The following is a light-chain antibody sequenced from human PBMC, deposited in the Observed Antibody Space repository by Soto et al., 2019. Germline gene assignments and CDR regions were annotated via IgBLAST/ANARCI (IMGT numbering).Light chain of an antibody. J-gene: IGLJ1*01. V-gene: IGLV2-14*01. CDR2: EVT. CDR3: SPYTFKSXLYV. Sequence: QSSLSQPASVSGSPVQSITISCTGSSSDVGGHNYVSWYQQHPGKSPKLMIYEVTNRPSGVSNRFYGSKSGNTASLTIYGLQDEDEDDYYCSPYTFKSXLYVVGTGTKVXV. CDR1: SSDVGGHNY.